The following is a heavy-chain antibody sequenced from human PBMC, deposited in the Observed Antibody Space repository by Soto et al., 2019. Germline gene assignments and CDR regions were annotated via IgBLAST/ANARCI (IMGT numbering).Heavy chain of an antibody. Sequence: EKQLVESGGGLAQPGMSLRLSCVTSGFYFDNYAMHWVRQGPGKGREWVSGFSGNSDIVAYADSVKGRFTISRDNAKKSLYLQIINLRSDDTGLYYCVISRGNLCADSDYWARGTLVTGSS. CDR1: GFYFDNYA. V-gene: IGHV3-9*01. J-gene: IGHJ4*02. CDR2: FSGNSDIV. CDR3: VISRGNLCADSDY. D-gene: IGHD1-26*01.